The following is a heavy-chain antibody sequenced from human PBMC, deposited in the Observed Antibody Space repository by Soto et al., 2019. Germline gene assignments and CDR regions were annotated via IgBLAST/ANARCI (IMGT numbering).Heavy chain of an antibody. J-gene: IGHJ4*02. CDR1: GGTFSSYS. Sequence: QVQLVQSGAEVKEPGSSVKVSCKASGGTFSSYSISWVRQAPGQGLEWMGRIIPIVDIATYAQKLEGRVTITEDKSTSTAYMELSSLRSEDTAVYYCARVTAVAGNYFDYWGQGTQVTVSS. D-gene: IGHD6-19*01. CDR2: IIPIVDIA. V-gene: IGHV1-69*02. CDR3: ARVTAVAGNYFDY.